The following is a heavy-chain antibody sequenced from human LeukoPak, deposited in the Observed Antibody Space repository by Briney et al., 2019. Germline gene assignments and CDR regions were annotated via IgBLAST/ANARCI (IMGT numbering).Heavy chain of an antibody. D-gene: IGHD4-17*01. CDR2: IYYSGST. J-gene: IGHJ4*02. CDR1: GGSISSSSYD. Sequence: SETLSLTCTVSGGSISSSSYDWGWIRQPPGKGLEWIGSIYYSGSTYYNPSLKSRVTISVDTSKNQFSLKLSSVTAADTAVYYCARHVGTTVYYFDYWGQGTLVTVSS. V-gene: IGHV4-39*01. CDR3: ARHVGTTVYYFDY.